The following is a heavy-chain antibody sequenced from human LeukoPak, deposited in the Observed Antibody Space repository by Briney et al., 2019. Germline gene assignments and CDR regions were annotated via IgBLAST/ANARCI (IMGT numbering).Heavy chain of an antibody. D-gene: IGHD3-22*01. CDR1: GGSISSYY. Sequence: PSESLSLTCTVFGGSISSYYWSWIRQPPGKGLEWIGYIYYSGSTNYNPSLKSRVTISVETSKNQFSLKLRSVTAADTAVYYCARVTGYMIEDYFDYWGQGTLVTVSS. CDR3: ARVTGYMIEDYFDY. CDR2: IYYSGST. J-gene: IGHJ4*02. V-gene: IGHV4-59*01.